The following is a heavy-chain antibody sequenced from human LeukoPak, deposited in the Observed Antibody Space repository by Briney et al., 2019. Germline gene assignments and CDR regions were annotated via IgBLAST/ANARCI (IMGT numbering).Heavy chain of an antibody. CDR3: AREALPYSSSWYRLAVAGRRWFDP. CDR1: GFAFGFTFSNSD. D-gene: IGHD6-13*01. Sequence: GGSLRLSCAASGFAFGFTFSNSDMNWVRQAPGKGLEWVSAISGSGINTYYADSVKGRFTISRDNSKNTLYLQMNSLRAEDTAVYYCAREALPYSSSWYRLAVAGRRWFDPWGQGTLVTVSS. V-gene: IGHV3-23*01. CDR2: ISGSGINT. J-gene: IGHJ5*02.